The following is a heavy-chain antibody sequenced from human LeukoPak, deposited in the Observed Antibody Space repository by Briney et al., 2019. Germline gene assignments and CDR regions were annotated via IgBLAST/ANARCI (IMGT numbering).Heavy chain of an antibody. D-gene: IGHD2-2*01. Sequence: SETLSLTCTVSGGSISSSSYYWGWIRQPPGKGLEWIGSIYYSGSTYYNPSLKGRVTISVDTSKNQFSLKLSSVTAADTAVYYCARHAISFHAFDIWGQGTMVTVSS. V-gene: IGHV4-39*01. J-gene: IGHJ3*02. CDR3: ARHAISFHAFDI. CDR1: GGSISSSSYY. CDR2: IYYSGST.